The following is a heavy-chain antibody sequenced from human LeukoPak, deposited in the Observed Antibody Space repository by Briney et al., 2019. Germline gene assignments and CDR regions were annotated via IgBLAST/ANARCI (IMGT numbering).Heavy chain of an antibody. V-gene: IGHV3-64*01. J-gene: IGHJ4*02. CDR2: ISSNGGST. CDR1: GFTFSSYA. D-gene: IGHD3-9*01. CDR3: ARRHFDWLLYLDY. Sequence: GGSLRLSCAASGFTFSSYAMHWVRQAPGKGLEYGSAISSNGGSTYYANSVKGRFTISRDNSKNTLYLQMGSLRAEDMAVYYCARRHFDWLLYLDYWGQGTLVTVSS.